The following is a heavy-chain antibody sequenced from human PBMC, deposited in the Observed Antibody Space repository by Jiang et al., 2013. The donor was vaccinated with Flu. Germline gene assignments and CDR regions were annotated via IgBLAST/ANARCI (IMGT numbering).Heavy chain of an antibody. Sequence: FSLLSSGVGXGWIRQPPGKALEWLALIYRDDDTRYNPSLKGRLTITKDTSNNLVVLKVTNMDPVDTATYYCVQGQWPLFDYWGQGTLVTVSS. CDR3: VQGQWPLFDY. CDR2: IYRDDDT. V-gene: IGHV2-5*02. D-gene: IGHD6-19*01. CDR1: FSLLSSGVG. J-gene: IGHJ4*02.